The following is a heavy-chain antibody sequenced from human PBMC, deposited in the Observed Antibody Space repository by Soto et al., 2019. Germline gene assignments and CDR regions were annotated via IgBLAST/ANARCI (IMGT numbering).Heavy chain of an antibody. CDR2: IYYSGST. J-gene: IGHJ4*02. CDR1: GGSISSGGYY. D-gene: IGHD3-10*01. Sequence: SETLSLTCTVSGGSISSGGYYWSWIRQHPGKGLEWIGYIYYSGSTYYNPSLKSRVTISVDTSKNQFSLKLSSVTAADTAVYYCERSRFGELFASWGQGTPVPVYS. V-gene: IGHV4-31*03. CDR3: ERSRFGELFAS.